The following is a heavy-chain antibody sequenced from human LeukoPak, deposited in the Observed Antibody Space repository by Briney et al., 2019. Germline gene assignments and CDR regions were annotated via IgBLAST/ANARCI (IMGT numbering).Heavy chain of an antibody. D-gene: IGHD6-19*01. CDR3: ARVKVAVAVFDY. Sequence: SLRLSCAASGFTFSSYGMHWVRQAPGKGLEWIGEIYHSGSTNYNPSLKSRVTISVDKSKNQFSLKLSSVTAADTAVYYCARVKVAVAVFDYWGQGTLVTVSS. V-gene: IGHV4-4*02. CDR1: GFTFSSYG. J-gene: IGHJ4*02. CDR2: IYHSGST.